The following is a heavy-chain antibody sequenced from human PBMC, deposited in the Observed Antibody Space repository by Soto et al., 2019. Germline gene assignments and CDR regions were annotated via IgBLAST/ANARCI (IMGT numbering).Heavy chain of an antibody. V-gene: IGHV1-18*01. Sequence: QVQLVQSGAEVKKPGASVKVSCKASGYTFTSYGISWARQAPGQGLEWMGWISAYNGNTNSAQKLQGRVTMTTDTSTITVHMELRSLRSDDTAVYYWSRQPVVVTAFFDYWGQGTLVTVSS. CDR1: GYTFTSYG. J-gene: IGHJ4*02. CDR3: SRQPVVVTAFFDY. CDR2: ISAYNGNT. D-gene: IGHD3-22*01.